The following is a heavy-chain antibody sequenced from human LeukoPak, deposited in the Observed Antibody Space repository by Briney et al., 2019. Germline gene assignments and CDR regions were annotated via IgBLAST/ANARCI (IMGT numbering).Heavy chain of an antibody. CDR3: ATIRRGSIYGYFDF. V-gene: IGHV4-59*11. D-gene: IGHD5-18*01. CDR1: GASMSTHY. J-gene: IGHJ4*02. Sequence: SGTLSLTCTVSGASMSTHYWSWLRQPPGKGLEWIGYLLDSWRTKDKPSLQSRVTLSADTSKNQFSLRLTSVTAADTAVYYCATIRRGSIYGYFDFWGQGILVTVSS. CDR2: LLDSWRT.